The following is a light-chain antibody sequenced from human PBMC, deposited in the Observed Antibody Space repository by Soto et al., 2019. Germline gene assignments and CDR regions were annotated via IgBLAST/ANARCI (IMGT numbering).Light chain of an antibody. CDR2: GAS. J-gene: IGKJ1*01. Sequence: EIVMTQSPATLSVSPGERATLSCRASQSVSSNLAWYQQKPGQAPRLLIYGASTRATGIPARFSGSGSGTEFPLTISSLQAEDFAVYYCQQYNNWPKTFGKGNKVEIK. CDR1: QSVSSN. CDR3: QQYNNWPKT. V-gene: IGKV3-15*01.